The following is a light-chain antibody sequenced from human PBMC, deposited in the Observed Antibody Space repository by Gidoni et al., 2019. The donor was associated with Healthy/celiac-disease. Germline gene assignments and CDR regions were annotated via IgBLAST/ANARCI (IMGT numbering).Light chain of an antibody. J-gene: IGLJ2*01. V-gene: IGLV3-1*01. CDR3: QAWDSSTVV. CDR2: QDS. Sequence: SYGLTQPPSVSVSPGQPASITCSGDKLGDKYACWYQQKPGQSPVLVIYQDSKRPSGIPERFSGSNSANTATLTISGTQAMDEADYYCQAWDSSTVVFGGGTKLTVL. CDR1: KLGDKY.